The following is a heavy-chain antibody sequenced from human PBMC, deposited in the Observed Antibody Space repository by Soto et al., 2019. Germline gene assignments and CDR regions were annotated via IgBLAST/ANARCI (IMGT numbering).Heavy chain of an antibody. J-gene: IGHJ6*02. CDR3: ARSQGSSTSLEIYYYYYYGMDV. CDR1: GGTFGSYA. Sequence: QVQLVQSGAEVKKPGSSVKVSCKASGGTFGSYAISWVRQAPGQGPEWMGGLIPITGTANYAQKFQGRVTITADESTSTASMQLSSLRSEDTAVYYCARSQGSSTSLEIYYYYYYGMDVWGQGTTVTVSS. V-gene: IGHV1-69*01. D-gene: IGHD2-2*01. CDR2: LIPITGTA.